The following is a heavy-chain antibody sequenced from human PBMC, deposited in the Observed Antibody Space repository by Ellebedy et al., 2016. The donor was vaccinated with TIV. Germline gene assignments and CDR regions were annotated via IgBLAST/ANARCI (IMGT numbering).Heavy chain of an antibody. CDR3: ARLTDGNYGNDF. D-gene: IGHD3-3*01. Sequence: SETLSLTXNVSGASIDRTSYYWSWIRQPPGKGLEWIASFYYSGTTHSNPSLRSRVTISVDTSKNHFSLKVAAMTAADTAVYYCARLTDGNYGNDFWGQGNLVTVSS. J-gene: IGHJ4*02. V-gene: IGHV4-39*02. CDR1: GASIDRTSYY. CDR2: FYYSGTT.